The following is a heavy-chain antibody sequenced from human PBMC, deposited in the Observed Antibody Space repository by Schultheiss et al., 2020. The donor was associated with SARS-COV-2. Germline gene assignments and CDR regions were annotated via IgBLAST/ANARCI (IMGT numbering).Heavy chain of an antibody. V-gene: IGHV4-39*07. Sequence: SETLSLTCTVSGGSISSGGYYWSWIRQPPGKGLEWIGEINHSGSTNYNPSLKSRVTISVDTSKNQFSLMLSSVTAADTAVYFCARGGASSLPFDYWGQGALVTVSS. CDR1: GGSISSGGYY. J-gene: IGHJ4*02. CDR3: ARGGASSLPFDY. CDR2: INHSGST. D-gene: IGHD6-13*01.